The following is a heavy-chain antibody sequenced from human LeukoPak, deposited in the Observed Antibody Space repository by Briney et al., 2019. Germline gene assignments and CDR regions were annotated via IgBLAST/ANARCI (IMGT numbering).Heavy chain of an antibody. CDR3: ARISSSYYFFDS. J-gene: IGHJ4*02. CDR1: GFTFSSYW. V-gene: IGHV3-7*01. Sequence: GGSLRLSCAASGFTFSSYWMTWVRQAPGKGLEWVANIKLDGSEKYYVDSVKGRFTISKDNAKNSLFLQMNSLSAEDTAVYYCARISSSYYFFDSWGQGTLVTVSS. D-gene: IGHD6-13*01. CDR2: IKLDGSEK.